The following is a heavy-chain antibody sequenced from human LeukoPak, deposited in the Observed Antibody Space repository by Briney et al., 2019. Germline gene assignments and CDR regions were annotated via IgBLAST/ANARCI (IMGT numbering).Heavy chain of an antibody. CDR1: GYTFTSYD. CDR2: MNPNSGNT. CDR3: ARERTRRYNWFDP. V-gene: IGHV1-8*03. J-gene: IGHJ5*02. Sequence: ASVKVSCKASGYTFTSYDINWVRRATGQGLEWMGWMNPNSGNTGYAQKFQGRVTITRNTSISTAYMELSSLGSEDTAVYYCARERTRRYNWFDPWGQGTLVTVSS.